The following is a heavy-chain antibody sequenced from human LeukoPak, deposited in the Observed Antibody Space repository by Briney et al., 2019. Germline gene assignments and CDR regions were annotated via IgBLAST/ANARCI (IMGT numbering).Heavy chain of an antibody. Sequence: SETLSLTCTVSGGFISDSYWTWFRQSPGKGLEWIGFIYYRGNTNYNPSLKSRVTISVDTSKTQFSLKLSSVTAADTAVYYCARRVTMVRGIYYSGMDVWGQGTTVTVS. D-gene: IGHD3-10*01. CDR2: IYYRGNT. CDR1: GGFISDSY. CDR3: ARRVTMVRGIYYSGMDV. V-gene: IGHV4-59*08. J-gene: IGHJ6*02.